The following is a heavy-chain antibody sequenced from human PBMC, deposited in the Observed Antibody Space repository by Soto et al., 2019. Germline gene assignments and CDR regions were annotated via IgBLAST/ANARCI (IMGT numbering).Heavy chain of an antibody. J-gene: IGHJ4*02. CDR2: INTGNGNT. Sequence: QVQLVQSGAEVKKPGASVKVSCKASGYTFTGNAMHWVRQAPGQRLEWMGWINTGNGNTKYSQKFQGRFTITRDTSATTTYMELSSLRSEDTAVYYCAREGYDSSGYPLGYWGQGTLVTGSS. D-gene: IGHD3-22*01. CDR3: AREGYDSSGYPLGY. V-gene: IGHV1-3*04. CDR1: GYTFTGNA.